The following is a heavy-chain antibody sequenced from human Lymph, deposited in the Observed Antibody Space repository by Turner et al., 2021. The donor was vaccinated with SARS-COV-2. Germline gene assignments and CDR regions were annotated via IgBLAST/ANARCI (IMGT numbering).Heavy chain of an antibody. CDR1: GFTFSTYA. V-gene: IGHV3-30-3*01. CDR2: ISYDGSNK. D-gene: IGHD3-16*01. CDR3: ARDVGGYLGY. Sequence: QAQLVEAGGGVVQNGREPRIPCGASGFTFSTYAMHWVRQAPGKGLEWVALISYDGSNKYYADSVKGRFTISRDNSKNTLYLQMNSLRTEDTAVYYCARDVGGYLGYWGQGTLVTVSS. J-gene: IGHJ4*02.